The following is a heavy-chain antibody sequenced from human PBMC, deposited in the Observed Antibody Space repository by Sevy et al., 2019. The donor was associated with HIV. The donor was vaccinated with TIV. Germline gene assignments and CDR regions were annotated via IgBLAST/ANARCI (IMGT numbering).Heavy chain of an antibody. J-gene: IGHJ6*02. D-gene: IGHD3-10*01. CDR2: MSYDGSNK. CDR1: GFTFSIYV. Sequence: GGSLRLSCAASGFTFSIYVMHWVRQAPGKGLEWVAVMSYDGSNKDYADSVRGRFTISRDNSKNTLYLQMNSLRREDTAVYYGGSPDLGNYYGMDVWGQGTTVTVSS. CDR3: GSPDLGNYYGMDV. V-gene: IGHV3-30*04.